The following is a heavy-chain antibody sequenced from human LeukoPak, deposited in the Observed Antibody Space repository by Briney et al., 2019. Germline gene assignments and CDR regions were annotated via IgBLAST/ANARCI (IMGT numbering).Heavy chain of an antibody. V-gene: IGHV4-59*11. CDR3: ARGRQDYGEDY. D-gene: IGHD4-17*01. Sequence: SETLSLTCTVSGGSISSHYWSWIRQPPGKGLEWIGYIYYSGSTNYNPSLKSRVTTSVDTSKNQFSLKLSSVTAADTAVYYCARGRQDYGEDYWGQGTLVTVSS. J-gene: IGHJ4*02. CDR1: GGSISSHY. CDR2: IYYSGST.